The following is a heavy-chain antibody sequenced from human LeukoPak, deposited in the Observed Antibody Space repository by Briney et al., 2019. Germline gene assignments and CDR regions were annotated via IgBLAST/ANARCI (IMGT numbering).Heavy chain of an antibody. CDR1: GFTFSNYS. J-gene: IGHJ4*02. CDR3: AKVIRVVVVPAASNY. CDR2: ISPSSHYI. V-gene: IGHV3-21*04. Sequence: GGSLRLSCAGSGFTFSNYSINWVRQAPGKGLEWVSSISPSSHYIYYADSVRGRFTISRDNARNSLYLQMNSLRDEDTAVYYCAKVIRVVVVPAASNYWGQGTLVTVSS. D-gene: IGHD2-2*01.